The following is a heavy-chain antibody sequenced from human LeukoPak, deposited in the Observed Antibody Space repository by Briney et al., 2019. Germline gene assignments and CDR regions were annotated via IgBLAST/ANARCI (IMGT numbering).Heavy chain of an antibody. CDR2: IYYSGST. J-gene: IGHJ2*01. D-gene: IGHD2-8*01. V-gene: IGHV4-31*03. CDR3: ARDRGLMGLRYFDL. Sequence: TLSLTCTVSGGSISSGGYYWSWIRQHPGKGLEWLGYIYYSGSTYYNPSLKSRVTISVDTSKNQFSLKLSSVTAADTAVYYCARDRGLMGLRYFDLWGRGTLVTVSS. CDR1: GGSISSGGYY.